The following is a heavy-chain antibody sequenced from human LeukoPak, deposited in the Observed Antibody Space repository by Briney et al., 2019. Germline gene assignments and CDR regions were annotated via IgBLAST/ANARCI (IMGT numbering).Heavy chain of an antibody. J-gene: IGHJ3*02. Sequence: ASETLSLTCTVSGGSISSYYWSWIRQPPGKGLEWIGYIYYSGSTNYNPSLKSRVTISVDTSKNQFSLKLSSVTAVDTAVYYCARARTCSGGSCYSGAFDIWGQGTMVTVSS. D-gene: IGHD2-15*01. V-gene: IGHV4-59*01. CDR1: GGSISSYY. CDR3: ARARTCSGGSCYSGAFDI. CDR2: IYYSGST.